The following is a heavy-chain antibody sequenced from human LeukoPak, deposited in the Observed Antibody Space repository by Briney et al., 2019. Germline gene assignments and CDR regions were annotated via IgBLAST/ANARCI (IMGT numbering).Heavy chain of an antibody. Sequence: SETLSLTCTVSGVSISSGGYYWSWIRQHPGKGLEWIGYIFYSGSTYYNPSFKSRVTISVDTSKNQFSLKLSSVTAEDTAVYYCARAGGVWLEFDYWGQGTLVTVSS. CDR1: GVSISSGGYY. J-gene: IGHJ4*02. V-gene: IGHV4-31*03. CDR3: ARAGGVWLEFDY. D-gene: IGHD2-8*02. CDR2: IFYSGST.